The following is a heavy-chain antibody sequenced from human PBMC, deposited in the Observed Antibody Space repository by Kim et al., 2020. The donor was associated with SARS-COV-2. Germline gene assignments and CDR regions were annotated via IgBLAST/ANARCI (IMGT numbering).Heavy chain of an antibody. CDR3: ARGPWRGGSGWYLAPKKNNWFDP. Sequence: SETLSLTCAVYGGSFSAYYWSWIRQPPGKGLEWIGEINHSGSTNYNPSLKSRVTISVDTSKNQFSLKLSSVTAADTAVYYCARGPWRGGSGWYLAPKKNNWFDPWGQGTLVTVSS. D-gene: IGHD6-19*01. CDR1: GGSFSAYY. CDR2: INHSGST. V-gene: IGHV4-34*01. J-gene: IGHJ5*02.